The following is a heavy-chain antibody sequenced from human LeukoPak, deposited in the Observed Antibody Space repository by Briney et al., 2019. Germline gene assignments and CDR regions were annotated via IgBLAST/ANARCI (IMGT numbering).Heavy chain of an antibody. CDR1: GGSVSSGSYY. V-gene: IGHV4-61*01. Sequence: PSETLSLTCTVSGGSVSSGSYYWSWIRQPPGKGLEWIGYIYYSGSTNHNPSLKSRVTISVDTSKNQFSLKLSSVTAADTAVYYCARERYYDSSGPFDYWGQGTLVTVSS. D-gene: IGHD3-22*01. CDR2: IYYSGST. J-gene: IGHJ4*02. CDR3: ARERYYDSSGPFDY.